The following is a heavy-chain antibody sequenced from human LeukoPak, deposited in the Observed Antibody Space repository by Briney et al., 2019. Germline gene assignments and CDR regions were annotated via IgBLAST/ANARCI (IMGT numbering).Heavy chain of an antibody. CDR1: GFTFSNYA. Sequence: GGSLRLSCAASGFTFSNYAMHWVRQAPGKGLEYVSGISSNGGSTYYASSVKGRFTISRDNSKNTLYLQMGSLRVEDMAVYYCARRGLCGGDCYYGYWGQGTLVTVSS. CDR3: ARRGLCGGDCYYGY. D-gene: IGHD2-21*02. CDR2: ISSNGGST. J-gene: IGHJ4*02. V-gene: IGHV3-64*01.